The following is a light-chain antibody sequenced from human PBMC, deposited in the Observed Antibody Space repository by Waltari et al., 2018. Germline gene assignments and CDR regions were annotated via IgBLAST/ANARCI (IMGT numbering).Light chain of an antibody. V-gene: IGLV3-19*01. J-gene: IGLJ3*02. CDR2: GKN. CDR3: NSRDSSGNQLV. Sequence: SSELTQDPAVSVALGQTVRITCQGDSLSSYYASWYQQKPGQASVLVIYGKNNRPSGIPDRFSGSSSGNTASLTITGAQAEDEADYYCNSRDSSGNQLVFGGGTKLTVL. CDR1: SLSSYY.